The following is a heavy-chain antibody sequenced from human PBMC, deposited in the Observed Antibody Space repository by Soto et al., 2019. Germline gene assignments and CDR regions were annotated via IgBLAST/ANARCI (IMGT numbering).Heavy chain of an antibody. CDR1: GDSISSGNW. V-gene: IGHV4-4*02. Sequence: SETLSLTCAVSGDSISSGNWWSWVRQPPGKGLGWIGEIYHSGSTNYNPSLKSRVTISVDKPKNQFSLKLSSVTAADTAVYYCAGYYYAPGNYQGNLDYWGQGNMVT. J-gene: IGHJ4*02. D-gene: IGHD3-10*01. CDR2: IYHSGST. CDR3: AGYYYAPGNYQGNLDY.